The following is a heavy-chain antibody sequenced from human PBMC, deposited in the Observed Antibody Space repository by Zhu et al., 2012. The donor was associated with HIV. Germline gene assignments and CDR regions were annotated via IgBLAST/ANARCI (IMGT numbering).Heavy chain of an antibody. D-gene: IGHD1-7*01. CDR3: ARGNYGYYFDY. J-gene: IGHJ4*02. V-gene: IGHV4-39*07. CDR1: GGSISSSSYY. CDR2: IYYSGST. Sequence: QVQLQESGPGLVKPSETLSLTCTVSGGSISSSSYYWGWIHQPPGKGLEWIGSIYYSGSTYYNPSLKSRVTISVDTSKNQFSLKLSSVTAADTAVYYCARGNYGYYFDYWGQGTLVTVSS.